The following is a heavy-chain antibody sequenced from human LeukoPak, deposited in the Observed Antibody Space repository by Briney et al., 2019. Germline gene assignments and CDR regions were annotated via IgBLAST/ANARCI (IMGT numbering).Heavy chain of an antibody. CDR3: ARSMVRGVGYYYGMDV. CDR2: IIPILGIA. D-gene: IGHD3-10*01. J-gene: IGHJ6*02. Sequence: SVKVSCTASGGTFSSYAISWVRQAPGQGLEWMGRIIPILGIANYAQKFQGRVTITADKSTSTAYMEPSSLRSEDTAVYYCARSMVRGVGYYYGMDVWGQGTTVTVSS. V-gene: IGHV1-69*04. CDR1: GGTFSSYA.